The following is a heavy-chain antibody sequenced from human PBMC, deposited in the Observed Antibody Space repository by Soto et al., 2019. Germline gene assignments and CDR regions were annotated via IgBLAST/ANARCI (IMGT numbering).Heavy chain of an antibody. J-gene: IGHJ6*02. Sequence: SVKVSCKASGGTFSSYAISWVRQAPGRGLEWMGGIIPIFGTANYAQKFQGRVTITADKSTSTAYMELSSLRSEDTAVYYCARAGGSSGTYSYYYGMDVWGQGTTVTVSS. CDR2: IIPIFGTA. D-gene: IGHD1-26*01. V-gene: IGHV1-69*06. CDR1: GGTFSSYA. CDR3: ARAGGSSGTYSYYYGMDV.